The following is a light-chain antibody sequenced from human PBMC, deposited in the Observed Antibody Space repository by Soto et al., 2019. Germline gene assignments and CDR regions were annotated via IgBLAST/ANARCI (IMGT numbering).Light chain of an antibody. V-gene: IGKV3-11*01. Sequence: EIVLTQSPATLSLSPGERATLSCRASQSVSSYLAWYQQKPGQAPRLLIYDASNRATGIPARFSGSGSGTDFTLTISCLEPDDFATYYCQQYNTYSFGQGTKLEI. CDR2: DAS. CDR3: QQYNTYS. J-gene: IGKJ2*01. CDR1: QSVSSY.